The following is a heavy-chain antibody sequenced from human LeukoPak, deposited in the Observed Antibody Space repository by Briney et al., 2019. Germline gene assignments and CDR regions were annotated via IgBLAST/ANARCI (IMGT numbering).Heavy chain of an antibody. Sequence: SETLSLTCTVSGGSVSSYYWSWIRQPPGKGLEWIGYIYYSGSTNYNPSLKSRVTISVDTSKNQFSLKLSSVTAADTAVYYCARQRTTVTTASAFDIWGQGTMVTVSS. V-gene: IGHV4-59*08. J-gene: IGHJ3*02. CDR1: GGSVSSYY. CDR2: IYYSGST. D-gene: IGHD4-17*01. CDR3: ARQRTTVTTASAFDI.